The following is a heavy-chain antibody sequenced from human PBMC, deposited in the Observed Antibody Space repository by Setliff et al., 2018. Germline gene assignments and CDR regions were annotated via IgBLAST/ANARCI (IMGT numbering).Heavy chain of an antibody. Sequence: GGSLRLSCAASGFRFSTSDMHWVRQAPGKGLEWVSFIQNDGSREFYGDPVKGRFTISGDNSKNSMFLQMNDLRADDTAVYFCAKGGDWDDENYAFDIWGQGTMVTVSS. D-gene: IGHD1-1*01. J-gene: IGHJ3*02. CDR3: AKGGDWDDENYAFDI. CDR2: IQNDGSRE. CDR1: GFRFSTSD. V-gene: IGHV3-30*02.